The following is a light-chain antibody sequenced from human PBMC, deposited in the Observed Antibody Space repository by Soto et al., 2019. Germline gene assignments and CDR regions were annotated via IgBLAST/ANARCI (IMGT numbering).Light chain of an antibody. Sequence: EIVLTQSPGTLSLSPGERATLSCRASRRVSSNYLAWYQHKPCQCPRLLIYGASSRATGIPDRFSGSGSGTDFTLTISRLEAEDFAMYYCQQYGSSSGWTFGQGTKVEI. CDR2: GAS. J-gene: IGKJ1*01. CDR3: QQYGSSSGWT. V-gene: IGKV3-20*01. CDR1: RRVSSNY.